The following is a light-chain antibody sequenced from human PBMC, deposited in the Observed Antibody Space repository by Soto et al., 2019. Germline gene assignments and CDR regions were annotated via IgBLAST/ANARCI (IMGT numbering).Light chain of an antibody. CDR2: ANN. V-gene: IGLV1-40*01. CDR3: QSYDSSLSGSWV. Sequence: QLVLTQPPSVSGAPGQRVTISCSGSSSNIGAGYDVHWYQQLPGTAPKLLISANNIRPSGVPDRFSGSKSGTSASLAITGLQAEDEADYYCQSYDSSLSGSWVFGGGTKLTVL. CDR1: SSNIGAGYD. J-gene: IGLJ3*02.